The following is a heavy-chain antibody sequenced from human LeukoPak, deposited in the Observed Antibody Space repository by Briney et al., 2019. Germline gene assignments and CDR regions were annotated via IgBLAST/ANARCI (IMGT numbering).Heavy chain of an antibody. Sequence: GASVKVSCKASGYTFTSYGSSWVRQAPGQGLEWVGWISAYNGNTNYAQKLQGRVTMTQDTSTSTAYMELRSLRSDDTAVYYCVRDLGVDTTMIFFDYWGQGTLVTVSS. D-gene: IGHD5-18*01. CDR1: GYTFTSYG. CDR2: ISAYNGNT. J-gene: IGHJ4*02. CDR3: VRDLGVDTTMIFFDY. V-gene: IGHV1-18*04.